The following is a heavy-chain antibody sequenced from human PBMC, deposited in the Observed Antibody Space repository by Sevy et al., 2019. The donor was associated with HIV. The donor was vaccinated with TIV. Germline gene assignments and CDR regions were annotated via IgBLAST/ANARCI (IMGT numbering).Heavy chain of an antibody. CDR1: GYTLTKLA. CDR2: FDPEDDET. Sequence: ASVKVSCRVSGYTLTKLAMHWARQAPGKGLEWMGSFDPEDDETIYAQKFQGRVMMTEDTSTDTAYMELSSLRSEDTAVYYCATTKDYYESSGSPFDSWGQGTLVTVSS. D-gene: IGHD3-22*01. CDR3: ATTKDYYESSGSPFDS. J-gene: IGHJ4*02. V-gene: IGHV1-24*01.